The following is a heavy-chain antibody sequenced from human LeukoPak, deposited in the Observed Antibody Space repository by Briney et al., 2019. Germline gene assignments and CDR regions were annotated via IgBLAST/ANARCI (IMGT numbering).Heavy chain of an antibody. D-gene: IGHD3-3*01. CDR2: INAGNGNT. J-gene: IGHJ4*02. CDR3: AAGGAYEFRDDY. V-gene: IGHV1-3*01. Sequence: ASVKVSCKASGYTFTSYAMHWVRQAPGQRLEWMGWINAGNGNTKYSQKFQGRVTITRDTSASTAYMELSSLTAEDMAVYYCAAGGAYEFRDDYWGQGTLVTVSS. CDR1: GYTFTSYA.